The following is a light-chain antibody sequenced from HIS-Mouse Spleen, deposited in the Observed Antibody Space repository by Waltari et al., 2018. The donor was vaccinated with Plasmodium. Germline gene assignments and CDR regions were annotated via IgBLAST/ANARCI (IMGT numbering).Light chain of an antibody. J-gene: IGLJ3*02. CDR1: ALPKNY. CDR3: YSTDSSGNHRV. V-gene: IGLV3-10*01. CDR2: EDS. Sequence: SYELTQPPSVSVSPGQTARITCSGDALPKNYAYWYQQKSGQAPVLGIDEDSKRPSGSPERCPGSRSGSMATWTISGAQVEDEADYYCYSTDSSGNHRVFGGGTKLTVL.